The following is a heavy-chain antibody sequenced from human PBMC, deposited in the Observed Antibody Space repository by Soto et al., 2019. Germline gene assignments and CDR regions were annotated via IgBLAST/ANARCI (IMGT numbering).Heavy chain of an antibody. V-gene: IGHV3-23*01. Sequence: EVQLLESGGVLVQPGGSLRLSCAASGFTFSSYAMRWVRQAPGKGLEWVSAISGSGGSTYYADSVKGRFTISRDNSKNTLYLQMNSLRAEDTAVYYCARRGSGSYYDYWGQGTLVTVSS. CDR3: ARRGSGSYYDY. CDR2: ISGSGGST. J-gene: IGHJ4*02. CDR1: GFTFSSYA. D-gene: IGHD1-26*01.